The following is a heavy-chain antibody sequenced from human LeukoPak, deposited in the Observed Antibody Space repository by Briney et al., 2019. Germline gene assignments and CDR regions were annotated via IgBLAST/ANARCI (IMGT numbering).Heavy chain of an antibody. Sequence: GGSLRLSCAASGFTFSSYSMNWVRQAPGKGLEWVSSISSSSSYIYYADSVKGRFTISRDNAKNSLYLQMNSLRAEDTAVYYCARAGRDYADFFENWGQGTLVTVSS. CDR2: ISSSSSYI. CDR1: GFTFSSYS. D-gene: IGHD3-10*01. CDR3: ARAGRDYADFFEN. V-gene: IGHV3-21*01. J-gene: IGHJ4*02.